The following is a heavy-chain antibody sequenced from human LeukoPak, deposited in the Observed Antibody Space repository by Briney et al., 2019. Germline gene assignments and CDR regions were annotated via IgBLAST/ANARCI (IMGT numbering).Heavy chain of an antibody. CDR2: IYYSGST. CDR1: GGSISSSSYY. CDR3: ARQWDYYYYGMDV. V-gene: IGHV4-39*01. D-gene: IGHD1-26*01. Sequence: SEPLSLTCTVSGGSISSSSYYWGWIRPPPGKGLEWIGSIYYSGSTYYNPSLKSRVTISVDTSKNQFSLKLSSVTAADTAVYYCARQWDYYYYGMDVWGQGTTVTVSS. J-gene: IGHJ6*02.